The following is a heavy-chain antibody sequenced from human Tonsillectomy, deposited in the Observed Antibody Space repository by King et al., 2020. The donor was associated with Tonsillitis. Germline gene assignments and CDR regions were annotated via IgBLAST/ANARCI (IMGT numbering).Heavy chain of an antibody. Sequence: QLQLQESGPGLVKPSQTLSLTCTVSGGSISSGGYYWSWIRQHPGKGLEWIGYIYYSGSTYYNPSLKSRVTISVETSKKQFSLKLSSVTAADTAVYYCARLLVVVPAALPTWFDPWGQGTLVTVSS. J-gene: IGHJ5*02. CDR1: GGSISSGGYY. CDR3: ARLLVVVPAALPTWFDP. CDR2: IYYSGST. D-gene: IGHD2-2*01. V-gene: IGHV4-31*03.